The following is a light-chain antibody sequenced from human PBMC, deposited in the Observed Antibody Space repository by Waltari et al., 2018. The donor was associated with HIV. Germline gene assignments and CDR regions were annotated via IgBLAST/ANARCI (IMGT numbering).Light chain of an antibody. V-gene: IGLV2-14*01. J-gene: IGLJ2*01. Sequence: QSALTQPASVSGSPGQSITISCDLHRNTYVSWYQRHPGKAPKVIIYEVTNRPSGLSHRFSGSKSGNTATLTISGLQPEDAADYFCTSYISGTSPVFGRGTRVTVL. CDR1: DLHRNTY. CDR3: TSYISGTSPV. CDR2: EVT.